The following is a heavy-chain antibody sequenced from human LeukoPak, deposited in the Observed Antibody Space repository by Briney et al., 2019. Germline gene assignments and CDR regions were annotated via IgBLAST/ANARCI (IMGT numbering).Heavy chain of an antibody. CDR1: GFSFSDCW. CDR2: INSGGSNT. J-gene: IGHJ4*02. V-gene: IGHV3-74*01. Sequence: GGSLRLSCAASGFSFSDCWMHWVRQAPGKGLVWVSRINSGGSNTNYADSVKGRFSISRDNAKSTLYLQMNSLRAEDTAVYYCARGGSGSGWSPYWGQGTLVTVSS. D-gene: IGHD6-19*01. CDR3: ARGGSGSGWSPY.